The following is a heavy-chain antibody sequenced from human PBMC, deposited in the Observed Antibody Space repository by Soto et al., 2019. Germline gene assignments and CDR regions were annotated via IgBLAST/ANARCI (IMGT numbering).Heavy chain of an antibody. CDR1: GGTFSSYA. J-gene: IGHJ3*02. D-gene: IGHD3-22*01. V-gene: IGHV1-69*01. CDR2: IIPIFGTA. CDR3: ARVTMIVVVIHTHDAFDI. Sequence: QVQLVQSGAEVQKPGSSVKVSCKASGGTFSSYAISWVRQAPGQGLEWMGGIIPIFGTANYAQKFQGRVTITADESTSTAYMELSSLRSEDTAVYYCARVTMIVVVIHTHDAFDIWGQGTMVTVSS.